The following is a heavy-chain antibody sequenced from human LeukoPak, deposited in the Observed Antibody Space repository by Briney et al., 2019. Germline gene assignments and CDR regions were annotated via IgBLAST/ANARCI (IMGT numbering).Heavy chain of an antibody. CDR1: GYTFTGYY. V-gene: IGHV1-2*06. CDR2: INPNSGGT. D-gene: IGHD3-3*01. J-gene: IGHJ3*02. CDR3: ARDQGFLEWTPRDDAFDI. Sequence: AASVKVSCKASGYTFTGYYIHWVRQAPGQGLEWMGRINPNSGGTNYAQKFQGRVTMTRDTSISTAYMELSRLRSDDTAVYYCARDQGFLEWTPRDDAFDIWGQGTMVTVSS.